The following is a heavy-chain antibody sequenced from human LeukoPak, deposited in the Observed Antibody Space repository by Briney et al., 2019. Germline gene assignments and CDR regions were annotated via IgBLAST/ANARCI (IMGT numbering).Heavy chain of an antibody. CDR3: AREDYYDSSGYYETFDY. Sequence: ASVKVSCKTSGGTLSRYAISWVRQAPGQGLEWMGIINPSGGSTSYAQKFQGRVTMTRDTSTSTVYMELSSLRSEDTAVYYCAREDYYDSSGYYETFDYWGQGTLVTVSS. J-gene: IGHJ4*02. CDR2: INPSGGST. D-gene: IGHD3-22*01. V-gene: IGHV1-46*01. CDR1: GGTLSRYA.